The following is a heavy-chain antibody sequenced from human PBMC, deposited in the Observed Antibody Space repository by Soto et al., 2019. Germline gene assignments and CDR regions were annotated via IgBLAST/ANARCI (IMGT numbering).Heavy chain of an antibody. CDR2: IIPIFGTA. CDR1: GGTFSSYA. V-gene: IGHV1-69*06. CDR3: AKEGWFGGAGI. D-gene: IGHD3-10*01. Sequence: GASVKVSCKASGGTFSSYAISWVRQAPGQGLEWMGGIIPIFGTANYAQKFQGRVTIIADNSKNTLYLQMNSLRAEDTAVYYCAKEGWFGGAGIWGQGTMVTVSS. J-gene: IGHJ3*02.